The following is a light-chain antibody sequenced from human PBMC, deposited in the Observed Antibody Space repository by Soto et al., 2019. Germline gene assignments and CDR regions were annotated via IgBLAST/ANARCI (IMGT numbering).Light chain of an antibody. J-gene: IGKJ1*01. CDR1: QGIRSN. CDR2: AAS. V-gene: IGKV1-6*01. Sequence: AIQMTQSPSSLSASVGDRVTITCRAIQGIRSNLGWFQQKPGKAPKVLIFAASNLFNGVPSRFSGSGSGTDFTLTISSVQPEDLATYYCLQDYDYPWTFGQGTKVEIK. CDR3: LQDYDYPWT.